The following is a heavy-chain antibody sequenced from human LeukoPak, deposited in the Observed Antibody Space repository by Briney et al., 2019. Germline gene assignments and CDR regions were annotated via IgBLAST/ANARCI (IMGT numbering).Heavy chain of an antibody. CDR1: GGSISSSSYY. CDR2: IYYSGST. V-gene: IGHV4-39*07. D-gene: IGHD3-10*01. Sequence: PSETLSLTCTVSGGSISSSSYYWGWIRQPPGKGLEWIGSIYYSGSTYYNPSLKSRVTISVDTSKNQFSLKLSSVTAADTAVYYCAREGGSGTLYYYYYMDVWGKGTTVTVSS. CDR3: AREGGSGTLYYYYYMDV. J-gene: IGHJ6*03.